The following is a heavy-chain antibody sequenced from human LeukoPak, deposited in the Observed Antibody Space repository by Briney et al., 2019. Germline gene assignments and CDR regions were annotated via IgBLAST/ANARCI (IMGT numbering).Heavy chain of an antibody. Sequence: PGGSLRLSCVASGFTFSNYGMHWVRQAPGKGLEWVAFIRFDGSNKFYADSVKGRFTISRDNSKNTLFLQMNSLRAEDTAVYYCAKNLRGFLEWLPPDYWGQGTLVTVSS. CDR2: IRFDGSNK. V-gene: IGHV3-30*02. D-gene: IGHD3-3*01. CDR1: GFTFSNYG. J-gene: IGHJ4*02. CDR3: AKNLRGFLEWLPPDY.